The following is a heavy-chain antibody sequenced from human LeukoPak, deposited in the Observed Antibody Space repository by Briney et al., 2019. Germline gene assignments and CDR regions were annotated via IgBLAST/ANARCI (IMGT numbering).Heavy chain of an antibody. CDR3: AKDTPAYDSSGYYYPYLDY. Sequence: GGSLRLSCAASGFTFSSYGMHLVRQAPGKGLEWVTFIRYDGSNKHYTDSVKGRFTISRDNSKNTLYLQLNSLRAEDTAVYYCAKDTPAYDSSGYYYPYLDYWGRGTLVTVSS. V-gene: IGHV3-30*02. D-gene: IGHD3-22*01. CDR1: GFTFSSYG. CDR2: IRYDGSNK. J-gene: IGHJ4*02.